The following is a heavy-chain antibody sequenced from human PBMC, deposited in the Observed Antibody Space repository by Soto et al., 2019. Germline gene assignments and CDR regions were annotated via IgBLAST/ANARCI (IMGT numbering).Heavy chain of an antibody. CDR1: GASISSGDYS. Sequence: QLQLQESGSGLVKPSQTLSLTCAVSGASISSGDYSWSWIRQPPGKGLEWIGYIYHSGNTIYNPSLKSRLTISLDRSKNQFSLKLTSVTAADTAVYYCAGDFGSGSYRFDYWGQGTLVTVSS. V-gene: IGHV4-30-2*01. CDR3: AGDFGSGSYRFDY. D-gene: IGHD3-10*01. CDR2: IYHSGNT. J-gene: IGHJ4*02.